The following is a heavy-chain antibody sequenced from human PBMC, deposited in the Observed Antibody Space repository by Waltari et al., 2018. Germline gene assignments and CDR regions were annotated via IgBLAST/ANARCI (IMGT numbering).Heavy chain of an antibody. CDR1: GGSFSGYY. V-gene: IGHV4-34*01. Sequence: QVQLQQWGAGLLKPSETLSLTCAVYGGSFSGYYWSWIRQPPGKGLEWIGEINHSGSTNYNPSLKSRVTISVDTSKNQFSLKLSSVTAADTAVYYCAGSSWSYYYYYMDVWGKGTTVTISS. CDR3: AGSSWSYYYYYMDV. CDR2: INHSGST. D-gene: IGHD6-13*01. J-gene: IGHJ6*03.